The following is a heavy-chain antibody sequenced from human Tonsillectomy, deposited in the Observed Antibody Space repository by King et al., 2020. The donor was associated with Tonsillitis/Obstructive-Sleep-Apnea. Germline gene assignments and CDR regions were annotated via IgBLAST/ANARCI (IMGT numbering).Heavy chain of an antibody. CDR3: ARVQSPYYYDSSGYPLFDY. J-gene: IGHJ4*02. D-gene: IGHD3-22*01. CDR1: GGSISSGGYY. CDR2: IYYSGST. Sequence: VQLQESGPGLVKPSQTLSLTCTVSGGSISSGGYYWSWIRQHPGKGLEWIGYIYYSGSTYYNPSLKSRVTISVDTLKNQFSLKLSSVTAADTAVYYCARVQSPYYYDSSGYPLFDYWGQGTLVTVSS. V-gene: IGHV4-31*03.